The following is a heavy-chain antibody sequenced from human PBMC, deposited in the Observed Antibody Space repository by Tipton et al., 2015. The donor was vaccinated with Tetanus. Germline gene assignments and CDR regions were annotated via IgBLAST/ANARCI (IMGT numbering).Heavy chain of an antibody. V-gene: IGHV3-33*01. CDR3: AGGRSHHRGMDI. CDR2: IWNDGSYT. J-gene: IGHJ6*02. Sequence: SLRLSCAASGFNFSTFGMHWVRQAPGKGLEWLAVIWNDGSYTYEADSVKGRFTISRDNSKNTVYLHMNRLKDGDTGFYYCAGGRSHHRGMDIWGLGTTVTVSS. CDR1: GFNFSTFG. D-gene: IGHD4-17*01.